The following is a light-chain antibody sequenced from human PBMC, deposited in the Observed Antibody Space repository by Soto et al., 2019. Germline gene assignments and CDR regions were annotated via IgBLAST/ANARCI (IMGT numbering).Light chain of an antibody. J-gene: IGLJ2*01. Sequence: QSVLTQPASVSGSPGQSITISCTGTSSDVGGYNYVSWYQQHPGKAPKLMICEVSNRPSGVSNRFSGSKSGNTASLTISGLQAEDEADYYSSSYTSSSTVVFGGGTQLTVL. CDR1: SSDVGGYNY. CDR3: SSYTSSSTVV. CDR2: EVS. V-gene: IGLV2-14*01.